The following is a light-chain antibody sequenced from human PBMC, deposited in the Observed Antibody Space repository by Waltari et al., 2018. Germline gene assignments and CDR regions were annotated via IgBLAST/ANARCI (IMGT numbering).Light chain of an antibody. CDR1: QSVTSK. Sequence: EIVMTQSPATLSVSPGERATLSYRASQSVTSKLAWYQQKPGQAPRLLFYGASTRATGIPARFSGSGSGTEFTLTISSLQSEDFAVYYCQQYNNWPRTFGGGTKVEIK. CDR3: QQYNNWPRT. J-gene: IGKJ4*01. V-gene: IGKV3-15*01. CDR2: GAS.